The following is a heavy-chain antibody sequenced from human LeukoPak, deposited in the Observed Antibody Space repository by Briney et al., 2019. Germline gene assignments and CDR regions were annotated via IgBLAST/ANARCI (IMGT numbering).Heavy chain of an antibody. CDR3: AKSRLDAFDY. D-gene: IGHD2-2*03. CDR1: GFTFSSYG. J-gene: IGHJ4*02. Sequence: GGSLRLSCAASGFTFSSYGMHWVRQAPGKGLEWVAVISYDGSNKYYADSVKGRFTISRDNSKNTLYLQMNSLRAEDTAVYYCAKSRLDAFDYWGQGTLVTVSS. V-gene: IGHV3-30*18. CDR2: ISYDGSNK.